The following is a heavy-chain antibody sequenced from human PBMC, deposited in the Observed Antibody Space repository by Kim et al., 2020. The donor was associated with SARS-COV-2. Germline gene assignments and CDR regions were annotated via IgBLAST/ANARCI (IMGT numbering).Heavy chain of an antibody. CDR2: MSFDGSDK. Sequence: GGSLRLSCAASGFNFSTHAMHWVRQAPGKGLEWVAFMSFDGSDKHYADSVKGRFTMSRDNSKNTLYLQMNSLRAEDTAVYYCAKDFPNSYGMDVWGQGTTVTVSS. CDR1: GFNFSTHA. J-gene: IGHJ6*02. CDR3: AKDFPNSYGMDV. V-gene: IGHV3-30*18. D-gene: IGHD2-8*01.